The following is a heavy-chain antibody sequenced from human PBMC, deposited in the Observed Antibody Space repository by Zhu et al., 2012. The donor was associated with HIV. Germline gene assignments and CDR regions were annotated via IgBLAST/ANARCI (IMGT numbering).Heavy chain of an antibody. CDR3: AKDRYPTSHDAFDV. CDR2: ISWDGSSN. CDR1: GFSFDDYT. D-gene: IGHD2-2*01. Sequence: EVQLVESGGVVVQPGGSLRLSCAASGFSFDDYTMYWVRQPPGKGLEWVSLISWDGSSNHFADSVKGRFTISRDNSENSLYLQMNSLRIEDTALYYCAKDRYPTSHDAFDVWARGQWSPSLQ. V-gene: IGHV3-43*01. J-gene: IGHJ3*01.